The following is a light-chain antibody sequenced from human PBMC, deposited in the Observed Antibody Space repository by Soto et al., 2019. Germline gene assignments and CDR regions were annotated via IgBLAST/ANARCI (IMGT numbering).Light chain of an antibody. CDR1: QSISSW. J-gene: IGKJ5*01. Sequence: DIQMTQSTSTMSASVGDRVTITCRASQSISSWLAWYQQKPGKAPKSLIYKASSLESVVPSRFSGRGSGTAFPLTISSLPPDDFATYYCQQYNSYPIIFGQGTRLEI. V-gene: IGKV1-5*03. CDR2: KAS. CDR3: QQYNSYPII.